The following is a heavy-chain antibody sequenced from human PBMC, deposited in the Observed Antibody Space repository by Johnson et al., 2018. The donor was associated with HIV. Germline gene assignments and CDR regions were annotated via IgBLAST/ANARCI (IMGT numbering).Heavy chain of an antibody. Sequence: VQLVESGGGVVRPGGSLRLSCATSGFTFDDYGMSWVRQAPGKGLEWVSGINWNGGSTGSADSVKGRFTISRDNAKNSLYLQMNSLRAEDTALYYCAREIPYDYVWGSYRPGAFDIWGQGTMVTVSS. J-gene: IGHJ3*02. D-gene: IGHD3-16*02. CDR1: GFTFDDYG. CDR2: INWNGGST. CDR3: AREIPYDYVWGSYRPGAFDI. V-gene: IGHV3-20*04.